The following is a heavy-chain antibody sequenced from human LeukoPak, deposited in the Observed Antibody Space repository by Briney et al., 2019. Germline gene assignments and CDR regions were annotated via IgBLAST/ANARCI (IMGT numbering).Heavy chain of an antibody. Sequence: SETLSLTCTVSGGSISSSSYYWGWIRQPPGKGLEWIGSIYYSGSTYYNPSLKSRVTISVDTSKNQFSLKLSSVTAADTAVYYCARLVSGAPDYWGRGTLVTVSS. D-gene: IGHD2-15*01. CDR2: IYYSGST. CDR1: GGSISSSSYY. CDR3: ARLVSGAPDY. J-gene: IGHJ4*02. V-gene: IGHV4-39*01.